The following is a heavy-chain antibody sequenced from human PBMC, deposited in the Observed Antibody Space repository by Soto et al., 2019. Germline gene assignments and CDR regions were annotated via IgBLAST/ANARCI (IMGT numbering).Heavy chain of an antibody. CDR1: GFTFSSYA. CDR3: AREQWLVTPYYYYGMDV. J-gene: IGHJ6*02. CDR2: ISYDGSNK. Sequence: PGGSLRLSCAASGFTFSSYAMHWVRQAPGKGLEWVAVISYDGSNKYYADSVKGRFTISRDNSKNTLYLQMNSLRAEDTAVYYCAREQWLVTPYYYYGMDVWGQGTTVTVSS. V-gene: IGHV3-30-3*01. D-gene: IGHD6-19*01.